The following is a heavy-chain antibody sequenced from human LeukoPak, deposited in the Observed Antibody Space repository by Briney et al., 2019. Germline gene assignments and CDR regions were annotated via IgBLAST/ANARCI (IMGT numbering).Heavy chain of an antibody. J-gene: IGHJ4*02. V-gene: IGHV3-48*03. Sequence: QPGGSLRLSCAASGFTFSSYEMNWVRQAPGKGLEWVSYISSSGSTIYYADSVKGRFTISRDNAKNSLYLQMNSLRAEDTAVYYCARVSPLWTLGYWGQGTLVTVSS. CDR2: ISSSGSTI. CDR3: ARVSPLWTLGY. CDR1: GFTFSSYE. D-gene: IGHD2-21*01.